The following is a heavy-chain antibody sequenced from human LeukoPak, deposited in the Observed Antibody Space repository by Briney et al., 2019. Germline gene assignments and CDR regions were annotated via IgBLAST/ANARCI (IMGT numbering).Heavy chain of an antibody. J-gene: IGHJ4*02. V-gene: IGHV4-31*03. CDR3: ARLRGDDYGGNWRFDY. CDR2: IYYSGST. Sequence: PSETLSLTCTVSGGSISSCGYYWSWIRQHPGKGLEWIGYIYYSGSTYYNPSLNSRVTISVDTSKNQFSLTLTSMTAADTAVYYCARLRGDDYGGNWRFDYWGQGTLVTVSS. D-gene: IGHD4-23*01. CDR1: GGSISSCGYY.